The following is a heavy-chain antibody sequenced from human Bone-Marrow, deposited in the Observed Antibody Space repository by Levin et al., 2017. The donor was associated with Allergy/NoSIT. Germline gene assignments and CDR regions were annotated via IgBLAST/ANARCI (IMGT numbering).Heavy chain of an antibody. J-gene: IGHJ4*02. CDR3: VRGYCSTTSCDWGDY. CDR2: IYYSGST. CDR1: GGSISSSNYY. Sequence: SETLSLTCTVSGGSISSSNYYWGWIRQPPGKELEWIGSIYYSGSTYYNPSLKSRVTISVDTSKNQFSLKLSSVTAADTAVYDGVRGYCSTTSCDWGDYWGQGTLVTVSS. V-gene: IGHV4-39*01. D-gene: IGHD2-2*01.